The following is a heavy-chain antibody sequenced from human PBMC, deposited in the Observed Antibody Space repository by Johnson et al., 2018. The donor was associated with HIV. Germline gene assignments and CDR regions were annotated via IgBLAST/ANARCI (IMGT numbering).Heavy chain of an antibody. V-gene: IGHV3-23*04. J-gene: IGHJ3*02. CDR2: ISGSGGST. D-gene: IGHD3-10*01. CDR3: AKDPGWFGEPGDAFDI. CDR1: GFTFNSYA. Sequence: VQLVESGGGLVQPGGSLRLSCAASGFTFNSYAMSWVRQAPGKGLEWVSAISGSGGSTYYADSVKGRFTISRDNSKNTLYLQMNSLRAEDTAVYYCAKDPGWFGEPGDAFDIWGQGTMVTVSS.